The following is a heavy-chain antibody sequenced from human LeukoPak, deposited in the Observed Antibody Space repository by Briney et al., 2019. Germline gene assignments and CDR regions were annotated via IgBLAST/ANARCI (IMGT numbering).Heavy chain of an antibody. CDR3: ARDAYPAYCGGDCYLKGYYFDY. J-gene: IGHJ4*02. CDR1: GYTFTSYG. Sequence: ASVKVSCKASGYTFTSYGISWVRQAPGQGLEWMGWISAYNGNTNYAQKLQGRVTMTTDTSTSTAYMELRSLRSDDTAVYYCARDAYPAYCGGDCYLKGYYFDYWGQGTLVTVSS. D-gene: IGHD2-21*02. V-gene: IGHV1-18*01. CDR2: ISAYNGNT.